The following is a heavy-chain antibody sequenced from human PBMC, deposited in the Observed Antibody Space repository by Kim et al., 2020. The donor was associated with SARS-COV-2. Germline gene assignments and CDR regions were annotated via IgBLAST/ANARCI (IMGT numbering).Heavy chain of an antibody. CDR1: GGSISSYY. CDR3: AREGDSTAGGDVSYYYYYYGMDV. V-gene: IGHV4-4*07. D-gene: IGHD2-21*01. CDR2: IYTSGST. J-gene: IGHJ6*02. Sequence: SETLSLTCTVSGGSISSYYWSWIRQPAGKGLEWIGRIYTSGSTNYNPSLKSRVTMSVDTSKNQFSLKLSSVTAADTAVYYCAREGDSTAGGDVSYYYYYYGMDVWGQGTTVTVSS.